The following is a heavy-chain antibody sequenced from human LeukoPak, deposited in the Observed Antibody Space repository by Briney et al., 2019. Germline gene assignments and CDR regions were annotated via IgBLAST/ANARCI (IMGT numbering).Heavy chain of an antibody. D-gene: IGHD4-17*01. CDR2: IRYDGSNK. Sequence: GGSLRLSCAASGFTFSSYGMHWVRQAPGKGLEWVAFIRYDGSNKYYADSVKGRFTISRDNSRNTLYLQMNSLRAEDTAVYYCAKGDYGDYVDDAFDIWGQGTVVTVSS. J-gene: IGHJ3*02. CDR3: AKGDYGDYVDDAFDI. CDR1: GFTFSSYG. V-gene: IGHV3-30*02.